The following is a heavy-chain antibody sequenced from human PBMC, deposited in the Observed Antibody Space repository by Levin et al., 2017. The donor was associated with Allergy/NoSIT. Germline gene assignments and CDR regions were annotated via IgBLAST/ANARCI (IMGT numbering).Heavy chain of an antibody. CDR3: ARVMSGSYYETIDY. V-gene: IGHV3-7*03. D-gene: IGHD3-10*01. Sequence: PVASVKVSCAASGFTFSFYWMSWVRQAPGKGLEWVANIKQDGSEKYYVDSVKGRFTISRDNAKNSLYLQMNSLRAEDTAVYYCARVMSGSYYETIDYWGQGTLVTVSS. CDR2: IKQDGSEK. CDR1: GFTFSFYW. J-gene: IGHJ4*02.